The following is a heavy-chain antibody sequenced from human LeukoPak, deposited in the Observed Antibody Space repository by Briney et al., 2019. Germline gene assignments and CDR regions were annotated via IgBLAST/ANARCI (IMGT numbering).Heavy chain of an antibody. CDR1: GGSISSGDYY. CDR2: IYYSGST. Sequence: PSETLSLTCTVSGGSISSGDYYWSWIRQPPGKGLEWIGYIYYSGSTYYNPSLKSRVTISVDTSKNQFSLKLSSVTAADTAEYYCARDHCSGGSCYGSDAFDIWGQGTMVTVSS. V-gene: IGHV4-30-4*01. CDR3: ARDHCSGGSCYGSDAFDI. D-gene: IGHD2-15*01. J-gene: IGHJ3*02.